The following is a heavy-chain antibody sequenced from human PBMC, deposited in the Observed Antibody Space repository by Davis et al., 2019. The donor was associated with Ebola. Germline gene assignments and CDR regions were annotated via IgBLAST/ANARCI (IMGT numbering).Heavy chain of an antibody. Sequence: GGSLRLSCAASGFTFSSYDMHWVRHAPGKGLEWVSGISWNSGSIGYADSVKGRFTISRDNAKNSLYLQMNSLRAEDTAVYYCVSSLSKSVVVSYYFDYWGQGTLVTVSS. D-gene: IGHD3-22*01. CDR3: VSSLSKSVVVSYYFDY. CDR1: GFTFSSYD. V-gene: IGHV3-9*01. J-gene: IGHJ4*02. CDR2: ISWNSGSI.